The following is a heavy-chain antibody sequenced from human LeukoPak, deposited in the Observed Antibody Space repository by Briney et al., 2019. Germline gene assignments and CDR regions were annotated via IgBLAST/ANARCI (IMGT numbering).Heavy chain of an antibody. Sequence: GGSLRLSCAASGFTFSSYGMSWVRQAPGKGLEWVANIKEDGSQKYYVDSVRGRFTISRDNAKNSLYLQMNSLRVEDTAVYYCARDYYHYSGTVYQYYMDVWGKGTTVAISS. V-gene: IGHV3-7*01. CDR1: GFTFSSYG. CDR2: IKEDGSQK. J-gene: IGHJ6*03. D-gene: IGHD3-16*01. CDR3: ARDYYHYSGTVYQYYMDV.